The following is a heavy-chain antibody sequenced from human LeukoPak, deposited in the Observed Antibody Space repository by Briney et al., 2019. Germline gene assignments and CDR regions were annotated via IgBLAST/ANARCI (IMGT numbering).Heavy chain of an antibody. CDR1: GFTVSSNY. J-gene: IGHJ5*02. CDR2: IYSGGST. Sequence: GGSLRLSCAASGFTVSSNYMSWVRQAPGKGLEWVSVIYSGGSTYYADSVKGRFTISRDNAKNSLYLQMNSLRAEDTAVYYCAREAIAAAGTGWFDPWGQGTLVTVSS. V-gene: IGHV3-53*01. D-gene: IGHD6-13*01. CDR3: AREAIAAAGTGWFDP.